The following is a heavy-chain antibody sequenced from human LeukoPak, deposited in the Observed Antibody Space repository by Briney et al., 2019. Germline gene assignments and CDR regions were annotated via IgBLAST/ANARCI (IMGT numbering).Heavy chain of an antibody. D-gene: IGHD4-17*01. CDR1: GGTFSSYA. CDR2: IIPIFGTA. CDR3: ARDSGXVDYGDKWGAFDI. Sequence: ASVKVSCKASGGTFSSYAISWVRQAPGQGLEWMGGIIPIFGTANYAQKFQGRVTITADESTSTAYMELSSLRSEDTAVYYCARDSGXVDYGDKWGAFDIWGQGTMVTVSS. J-gene: IGHJ3*02. V-gene: IGHV1-69*13.